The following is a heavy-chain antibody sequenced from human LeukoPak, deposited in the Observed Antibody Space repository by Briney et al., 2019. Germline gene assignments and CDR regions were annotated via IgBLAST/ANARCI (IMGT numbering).Heavy chain of an antibody. Sequence: GGSLRLSCAASGFTFTTYAMHGVRQAPGKGLEWVSAISGSGSGTYYADSVKGRVTISRDNSKNTLYLQMNSLRAEDTAVYYCAGTNYYGSGSAEYFQHWGQGTLVTVSS. CDR3: AGTNYYGSGSAEYFQH. CDR2: ISGSGSGT. V-gene: IGHV3-23*01. CDR1: GFTFTTYA. J-gene: IGHJ1*01. D-gene: IGHD3-10*01.